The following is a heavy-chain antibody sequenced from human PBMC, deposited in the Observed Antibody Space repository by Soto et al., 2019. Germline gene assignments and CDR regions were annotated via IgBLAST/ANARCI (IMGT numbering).Heavy chain of an antibody. D-gene: IGHD3-22*01. CDR3: ARGEYYDSSGYFYYYYYYGMDV. Sequence: EVQLVESGGGLVQPGGSLRLSCAASGFTFSSYEMNWVHQAPGKGLEWVSYISSSGSTIYYADSVKGRFTISRDNAKNSRYLQMNSLRAEDTAVYYCARGEYYDSSGYFYYYYYYGMDVWGQGTTVTVSS. CDR2: ISSSGSTI. CDR1: GFTFSSYE. J-gene: IGHJ6*02. V-gene: IGHV3-48*03.